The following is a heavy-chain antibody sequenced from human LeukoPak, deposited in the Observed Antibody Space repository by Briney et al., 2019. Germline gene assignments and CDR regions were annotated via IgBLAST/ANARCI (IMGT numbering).Heavy chain of an antibody. V-gene: IGHV3-21*01. CDR2: ISSSSSYI. CDR1: GFTFSSYS. J-gene: IGHJ6*03. CDR3: ARDQQQLVFSYYMDV. Sequence: GGSPRLSCAASGFTFSSYSMNWVRQAPGKGLEWVSSISSSSSYIYYADSVKGRFTISRDNAKNSLYLQMNSLRAEDTAVYYCARDQQQLVFSYYMDVWGKGTTVTVSS. D-gene: IGHD6-13*01.